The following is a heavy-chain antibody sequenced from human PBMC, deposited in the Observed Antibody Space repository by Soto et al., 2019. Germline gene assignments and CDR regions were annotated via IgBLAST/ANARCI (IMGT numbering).Heavy chain of an antibody. CDR2: INTNSGGT. D-gene: IGHD1-1*01. CDR3: ARGGNGNGVYYFDY. V-gene: IGHV1-2*04. J-gene: IGHJ4*02. CDR1: GYTFTGYY. Sequence: GASVKVSCKASGYTFTGYYMHWVRQAPGQGLEWMGWINTNSGGTNYAQKFQGWVTMTRDTSISTAYMELSRLRSDDTAVYYCARGGNGNGVYYFDYWGQGTLVTVSS.